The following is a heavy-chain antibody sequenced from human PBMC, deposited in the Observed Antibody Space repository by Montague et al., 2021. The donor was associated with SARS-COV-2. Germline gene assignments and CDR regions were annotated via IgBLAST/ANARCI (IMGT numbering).Heavy chain of an antibody. CDR3: ARDAGATGGQYAFDL. Sequence: SLILSCAGSGFPFSRYELNWIRQAPGKGLEWVSYIGSTGTTIYYADSVKDRFTISRDNAKNSLYLQLNRLRVDDTAVYYCARDAGATGGQYAFDLWGQGTMVTVSS. V-gene: IGHV3-48*03. D-gene: IGHD3-10*01. CDR1: GFPFSRYE. J-gene: IGHJ3*01. CDR2: IGSTGTTI.